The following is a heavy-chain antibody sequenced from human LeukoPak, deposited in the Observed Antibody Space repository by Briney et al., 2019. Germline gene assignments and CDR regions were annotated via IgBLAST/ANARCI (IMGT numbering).Heavy chain of an antibody. J-gene: IGHJ4*02. Sequence: PGGSLRLSCAASGFTFSSYAMSWVRQAPGEGLEWVSVISGSGGDTYYADSVKGRLTISRDISKNTLYLQMNSLSAEDTAVYYCAKGDSGMVRRYYDYWGQGTLVTVSS. D-gene: IGHD2-8*01. V-gene: IGHV3-23*01. CDR2: ISGSGGDT. CDR3: AKGDSGMVRRYYDY. CDR1: GFTFSSYA.